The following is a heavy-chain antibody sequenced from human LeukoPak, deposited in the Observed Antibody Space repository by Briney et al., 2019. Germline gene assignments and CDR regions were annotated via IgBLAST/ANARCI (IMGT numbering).Heavy chain of an antibody. CDR2: IYYSGST. CDR1: GGSISSGDYY. J-gene: IGHJ4*02. Sequence: PSETLSLTCTVSGGSISSGDYYWSLIRQPPGKGLERLGYIYYSGSTYYNPSLKSRVTISVDTSKNQFSLKLSSVTAADTAVYYCARVEYSSGWLDFDYWGQGTLVTVSS. V-gene: IGHV4-30-4*08. CDR3: ARVEYSSGWLDFDY. D-gene: IGHD6-19*01.